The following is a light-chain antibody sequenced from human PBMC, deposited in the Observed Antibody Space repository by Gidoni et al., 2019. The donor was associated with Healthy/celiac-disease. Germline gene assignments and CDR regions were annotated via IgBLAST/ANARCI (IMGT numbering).Light chain of an antibody. CDR3: QQYNNWPVT. J-gene: IGKJ5*01. CDR2: GAS. V-gene: IGKV3-15*01. Sequence: EIVMTQSPATLSVSPGERATLSCRASQSVSSNLAWYQHKPGQAPRLLIYGASTRATGIPARFSGSGSGTEFTLTISSLQSEDFAVYYCQQYNNWPVTFXQXTRLEIK. CDR1: QSVSSN.